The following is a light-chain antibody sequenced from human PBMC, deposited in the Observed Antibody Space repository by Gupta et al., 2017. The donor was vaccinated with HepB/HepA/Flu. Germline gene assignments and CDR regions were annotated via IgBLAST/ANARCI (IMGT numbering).Light chain of an antibody. CDR1: SSNIGSSY. V-gene: IGLV1-47*01. CDR3: AAWDDSLSGGV. J-gene: IGLJ3*02. CDR2: RNN. Sequence: QPVLTQPPSAYGTPGPRVTISCSGSSSNIGSSYVYWYQQLPGPAPKRLIYRNNQRPSGDPDRFSGSKSGTSASLAISGLRSEDEADYYCAAWDDSLSGGVFGGGTKLTVL.